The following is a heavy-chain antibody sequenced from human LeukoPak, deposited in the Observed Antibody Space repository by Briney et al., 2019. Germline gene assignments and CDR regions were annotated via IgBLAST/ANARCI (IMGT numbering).Heavy chain of an antibody. V-gene: IGHV1-2*02. Sequence: ASVKVSCKASGYTFTGYYMHWVRQAPGQGLEWMGWINPNSGGTNYAQKFQGRVTMTRDTSISTAYMGLSRLRSDDTAVYYCARGFFRELRYFDWLPYRYYYYYYMDVWGKGTTVTISS. D-gene: IGHD3-9*01. CDR3: ARGFFRELRYFDWLPYRYYYYYYMDV. CDR1: GYTFTGYY. J-gene: IGHJ6*03. CDR2: INPNSGGT.